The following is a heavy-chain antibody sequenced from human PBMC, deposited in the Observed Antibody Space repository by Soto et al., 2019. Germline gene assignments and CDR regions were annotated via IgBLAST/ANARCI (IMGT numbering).Heavy chain of an antibody. J-gene: IGHJ1*01. CDR1: GYTLTELS. Sequence: ASVKVSCKVSGYTLTELSMHWVRQAPGKGLEWMGGIDPEDGAAIYAQKFQGRVTITADESTSTAYMELSSLRSEDTVVYYCARDQRSYDFWSGYHITEYFQHWGQGNLVTAPQ. CDR2: IDPEDGAA. CDR3: ARDQRSYDFWSGYHITEYFQH. V-gene: IGHV1-24*01. D-gene: IGHD3-3*01.